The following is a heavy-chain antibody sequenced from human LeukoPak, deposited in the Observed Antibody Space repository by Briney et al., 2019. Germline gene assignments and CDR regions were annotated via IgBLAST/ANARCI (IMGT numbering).Heavy chain of an antibody. D-gene: IGHD6-13*01. V-gene: IGHV1-69*04. CDR1: GGTFSSYA. J-gene: IGHJ5*02. Sequence: ASVKVSCKASGGTFSSYAISWVRQAPGQGLEWMGRIIPILGTANYAQKFQGRVTITADKSTSTAYMELSSLRSEDTAVYYCAREAKQQLVLNLWGQGTLVTVSS. CDR2: IIPILGTA. CDR3: AREAKQQLVLNL.